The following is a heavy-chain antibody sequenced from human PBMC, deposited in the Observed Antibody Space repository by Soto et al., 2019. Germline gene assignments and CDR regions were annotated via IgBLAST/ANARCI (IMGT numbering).Heavy chain of an antibody. Sequence: SETLSLTCTVSGGSISSSSYYWGWIRQPPGKGLEWIGSIYYSGSTYYNPSLKSRVTISVDTSKNQFSLKLSSVTAADTAVYYCASPETIFGRFAYWGQGTLVTVSS. J-gene: IGHJ4*02. V-gene: IGHV4-39*01. D-gene: IGHD3-3*01. CDR3: ASPETIFGRFAY. CDR2: IYYSGST. CDR1: GGSISSSSYY.